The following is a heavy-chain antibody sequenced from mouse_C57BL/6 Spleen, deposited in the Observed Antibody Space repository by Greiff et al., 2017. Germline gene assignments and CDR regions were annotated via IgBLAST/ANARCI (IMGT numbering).Heavy chain of an antibody. V-gene: IGHV1-52*01. CDR1: GYTFTSYW. CDR3: ARGGLLYDYFDY. CDR2: IDPSDSET. J-gene: IGHJ2*01. D-gene: IGHD2-12*01. Sequence: VQLQQPGAELVRPGSSVKLSCKASGYTFTSYWMHWVKQRPIQGLEWIGNIDPSDSETHYNQKFKDKATLTVDKSSSTAYMQLSSLTSEDSAVYYCARGGLLYDYFDYWGQGTTLTVSS.